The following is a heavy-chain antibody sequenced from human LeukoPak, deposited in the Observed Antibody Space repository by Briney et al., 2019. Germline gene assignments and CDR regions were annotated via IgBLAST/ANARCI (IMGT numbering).Heavy chain of an antibody. CDR1: GGSISSSSYY. D-gene: IGHD2-15*01. CDR2: IYYSGST. CDR3: ARCSGGSTYHSDDY. V-gene: IGHV4-39*01. Sequence: SETLSLTCTVSGGSISSSSYYWGWIRQPPGKGLEWIGSIYYSGSTYYNPSLKSRVTISVDTSKNQFSLKLSSVTAADTAVYYCARCSGGSTYHSDDYWGQGTLVTVSS. J-gene: IGHJ4*02.